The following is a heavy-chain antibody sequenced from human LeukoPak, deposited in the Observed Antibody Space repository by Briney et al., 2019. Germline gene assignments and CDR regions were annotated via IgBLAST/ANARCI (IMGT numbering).Heavy chain of an antibody. Sequence: PSETLSLTCTVSGDSISTYYWSWIRQPPGKGLEWIGYIYYRVTSDYNPSLKSRVTMSVDMSTRQISLKLSSVTAADTAVYYCARDSYSRTHDYWGQGTLVTVSS. J-gene: IGHJ4*02. CDR1: GDSISTYY. CDR3: ARDSYSRTHDY. CDR2: IYYRVTS. V-gene: IGHV4-59*12. D-gene: IGHD6-13*01.